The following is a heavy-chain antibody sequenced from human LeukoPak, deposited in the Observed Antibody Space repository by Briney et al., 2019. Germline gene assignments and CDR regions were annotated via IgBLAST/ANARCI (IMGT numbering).Heavy chain of an antibody. D-gene: IGHD3-22*01. CDR2: ISSSGSTI. V-gene: IGHV3-48*03. Sequence: PGGSLRLSCAASGFTLSSYEMNWVRQAPGKGLEWVSYISSSGSTIYYADSVKGRFTISRDNSKYTLYLQMNSLRAEDTAIYYCAKGSSSGTVDYWGQGTLVAVSS. CDR1: GFTLSSYE. CDR3: AKGSSSGTVDY. J-gene: IGHJ4*02.